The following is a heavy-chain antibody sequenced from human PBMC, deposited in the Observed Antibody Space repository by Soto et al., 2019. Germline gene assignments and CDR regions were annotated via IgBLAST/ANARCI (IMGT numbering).Heavy chain of an antibody. Sequence: PGGSLRLSCAASGFTFTTYIMAWIRQAPGKGLEWISYISGSGGTIYYADSVKGRFTISRDNAKNSLYLQMNSLRAEDTAVYYCARDGYTTDAFDIWGQGTMVTV. V-gene: IGHV3-48*04. CDR1: GFTFTTYI. D-gene: IGHD5-12*01. CDR2: ISGSGGTI. CDR3: ARDGYTTDAFDI. J-gene: IGHJ3*02.